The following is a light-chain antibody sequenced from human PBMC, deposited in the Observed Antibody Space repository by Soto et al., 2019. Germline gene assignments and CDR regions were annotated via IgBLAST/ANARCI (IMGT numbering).Light chain of an antibody. Sequence: EIVLTQSPGTLSLSPGERATLSCRASQSVSSSFLAWYQQKPGQAPRLLIYGASSRATGIPDRFSGSGSGTSFTLTISRLEPEEFAVYYWQQYGSAPRTFGQGTKLGIK. V-gene: IGKV3-20*01. CDR2: GAS. CDR1: QSVSSSF. CDR3: QQYGSAPRT. J-gene: IGKJ2*01.